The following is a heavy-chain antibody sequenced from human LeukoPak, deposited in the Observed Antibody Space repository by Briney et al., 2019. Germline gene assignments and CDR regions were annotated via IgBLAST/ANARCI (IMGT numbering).Heavy chain of an antibody. J-gene: IGHJ4*02. V-gene: IGHV4-4*07. CDR3: AREDTSRYYLGFDY. CDR1: SGSISSYY. D-gene: IGHD3-22*01. Sequence: SETLSLACTVSSGSISSYYWNWIRQPAGKGLEWIGRVYSSGSTNYNPSLKSRVTMSVDTSKNHFSLRLSSVTAADTAVYYCAREDTSRYYLGFDYWGQGTLVTVSS. CDR2: VYSSGST.